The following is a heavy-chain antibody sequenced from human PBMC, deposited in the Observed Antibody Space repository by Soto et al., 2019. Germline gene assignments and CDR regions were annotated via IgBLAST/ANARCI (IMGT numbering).Heavy chain of an antibody. CDR3: AREVGGYCSGGSCYSNLGYYYGMDV. Sequence: QVQLVQSGAEVKKPGSSVKVSCKASGGTFSSYAISWVRQAPGQGLEWMGGIIPIFGTANYAQKFQGRVTITADESTSTAYMELSSLRSEDTAVYYCAREVGGYCSGGSCYSNLGYYYGMDVWGQGTTVTVSS. D-gene: IGHD2-15*01. CDR1: GGTFSSYA. V-gene: IGHV1-69*12. J-gene: IGHJ6*02. CDR2: IIPIFGTA.